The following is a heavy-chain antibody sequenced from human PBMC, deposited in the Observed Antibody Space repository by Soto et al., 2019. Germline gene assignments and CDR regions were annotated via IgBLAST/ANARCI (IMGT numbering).Heavy chain of an antibody. J-gene: IGHJ5*02. CDR1: GGSISSYY. CDR2: IYYSGST. D-gene: IGHD6-19*01. CDR3: ARALGAGAFIAVADDNWFDP. Sequence: SETLSLTCTVSGGSISSYYWSWIRQPPGKGLEWIGYIYYSGSTNYNPSLKSRVPISVDTSKNQFSRKLSSVTAADTAVYYCARALGAGAFIAVADDNWFDPWGQGTLVTVSS. V-gene: IGHV4-59*01.